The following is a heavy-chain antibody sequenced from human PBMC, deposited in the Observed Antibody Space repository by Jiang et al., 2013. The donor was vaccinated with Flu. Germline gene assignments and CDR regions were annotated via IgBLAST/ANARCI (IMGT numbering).Heavy chain of an antibody. CDR1: GGSISSGSYY. Sequence: GSGLVKPSQTLSLTCTVSGGSISSGSYYWSWIRQPPGKGLEWIGYIDYSGSTNYNPSLKSRVAISIDTSKNHFSLKLSSVTAADTAVYYCARGGVATMYYVYWGQGTLVTVSS. D-gene: IGHD5-12*01. J-gene: IGHJ4*02. CDR2: IDYSGST. CDR3: ARGGVATMYYVY. V-gene: IGHV4-61*03.